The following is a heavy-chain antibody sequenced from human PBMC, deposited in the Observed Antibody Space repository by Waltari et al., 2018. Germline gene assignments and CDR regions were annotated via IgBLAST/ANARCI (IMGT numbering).Heavy chain of an antibody. Sequence: QEQLVESGGGVVQPGRSLRLSCVGSGFTFHYSAMNWVRQAPGKGPEWVAVISYDGSEKYYADSVKGRLTVSRDNTENTAYLQMVSLTAEDTAVYYCTRSVLGIELRDAFDIWGQGTMVTVSS. J-gene: IGHJ3*02. CDR1: GFTFHYSA. CDR2: ISYDGSEK. D-gene: IGHD2-8*02. CDR3: TRSVLGIELRDAFDI. V-gene: IGHV3-30*01.